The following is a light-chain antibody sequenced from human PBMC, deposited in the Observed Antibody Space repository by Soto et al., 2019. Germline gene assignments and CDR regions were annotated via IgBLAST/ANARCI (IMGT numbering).Light chain of an antibody. Sequence: DIQMTQSPSSLSASVGDRVTITCRASQSISDSLNWYQHKPGTAPKLLIYAASSLQSGVPSRFSGGGSGTDFTLTISSLQPEDFVTYFCQQSFSFPGTFGGGTKVEIK. V-gene: IGKV1-39*01. CDR3: QQSFSFPGT. CDR1: QSISDS. J-gene: IGKJ4*01. CDR2: AAS.